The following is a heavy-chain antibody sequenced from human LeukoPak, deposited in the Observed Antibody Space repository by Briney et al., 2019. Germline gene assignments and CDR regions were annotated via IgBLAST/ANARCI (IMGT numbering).Heavy chain of an antibody. V-gene: IGHV1-69*05. J-gene: IGHJ4*02. CDR1: GGTFSSYA. D-gene: IGHD3-22*01. CDR3: ARDQGGYYDSSGYFDY. CDR2: IIPIFGTA. Sequence: GASVKVSCKASGGTFSSYAISWVRQAPGQGLEWMGGIIPIFGTASYAQKFQGRVTITTDESTSTAYMELSSMRSEDTAVYYCARDQGGYYDSSGYFDYWGQGTLVTVSS.